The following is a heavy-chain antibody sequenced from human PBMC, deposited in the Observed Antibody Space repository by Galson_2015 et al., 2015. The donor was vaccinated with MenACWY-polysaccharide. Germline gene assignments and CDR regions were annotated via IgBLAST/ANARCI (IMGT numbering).Heavy chain of an antibody. J-gene: IGHJ2*01. CDR3: VRSPVGSAGYLDL. CDR2: IDWDDRK. V-gene: IGHV2-70*04. CDR1: GFSLSTRGMR. D-gene: IGHD3-10*01. Sequence: PALVKPTQPLTLTCTFSGFSLSTRGMRVIWIRQSPGKALEWLARIDWDDRKFYSTSLKTRPTISKDTSKNQVILTMTNMDPVDTATYYCVRSPVGSAGYLDLWGRGTLVTVSS.